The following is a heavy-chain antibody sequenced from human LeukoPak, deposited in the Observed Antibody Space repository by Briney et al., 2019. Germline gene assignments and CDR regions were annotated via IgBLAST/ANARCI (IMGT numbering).Heavy chain of an antibody. CDR2: IYHGGST. CDR1: GGSISSSNW. V-gene: IGHV4-4*02. D-gene: IGHD6-19*01. Sequence: PSGTLSLTCALSGGSISSSNWWSWVRQPPGKGLEWIGEIYHGGSTNYNPSLKSRVTISVDMSKNHFSLKLSSVTAADTAVYYCARPVAGSSVWRSFDYWGQGALVTVSS. CDR3: ARPVAGSSVWRSFDY. J-gene: IGHJ4*02.